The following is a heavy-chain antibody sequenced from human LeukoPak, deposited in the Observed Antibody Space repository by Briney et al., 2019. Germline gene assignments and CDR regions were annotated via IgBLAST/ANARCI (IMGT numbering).Heavy chain of an antibody. J-gene: IGHJ5*02. Sequence: GGSLILSCATSGSTLSDYGISWVRQAPGKGLVWVSHIHNDGTTTTYAASVKGRFTISRDNAENTVYLDMTGLSGEDTAAYYCARDFYGRYCTGGSCYYRNWLDPWGQGTQVTVSS. CDR2: IHNDGTTT. V-gene: IGHV3-74*03. D-gene: IGHD2-15*01. CDR3: ARDFYGRYCTGGSCYYRNWLDP. CDR1: GSTLSDYG.